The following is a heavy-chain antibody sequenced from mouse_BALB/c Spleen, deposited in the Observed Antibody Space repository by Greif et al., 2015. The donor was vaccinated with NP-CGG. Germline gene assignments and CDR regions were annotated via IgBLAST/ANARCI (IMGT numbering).Heavy chain of an antibody. CDR2: INPYNGDT. CDR1: GYSFTGYF. V-gene: IGHV1-20*02. Sequence: VQLQQSGPELVKPGASVKISCKASGYSFTGYFMNWVMQSHGKSLEWIGRINPYNGDTFYNQKFKGKATLTVDKSSSTAHMELRSLASEDSAVYYCARSDYYGSSDCWGQGTTLTVSS. CDR3: ARSDYYGSSDC. D-gene: IGHD1-1*01. J-gene: IGHJ2*01.